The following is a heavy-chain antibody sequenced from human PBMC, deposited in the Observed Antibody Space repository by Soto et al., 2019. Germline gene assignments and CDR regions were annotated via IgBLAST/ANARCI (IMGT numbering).Heavy chain of an antibody. Sequence: QVQLQESGPGLVKPSQTLSLTCTVSGGSISSGGYYWSWIRQHPGKGLEWIGYIYYSGSTYYNPSLKSRVTISVDTSKNQFSLKLSSVTAADTAVYYCARDHPAPYYYDSSGHQLGFDPWGQGTLVTVSS. CDR3: ARDHPAPYYYDSSGHQLGFDP. CDR2: IYYSGST. CDR1: GGSISSGGYY. D-gene: IGHD3-22*01. V-gene: IGHV4-31*03. J-gene: IGHJ5*02.